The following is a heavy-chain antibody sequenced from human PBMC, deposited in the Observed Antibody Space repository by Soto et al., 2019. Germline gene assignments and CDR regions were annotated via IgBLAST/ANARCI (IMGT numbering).Heavy chain of an antibody. CDR1: GFTFSSYG. Sequence: EVQLLESGGSLVQPGGSMRLSCAASGFTFSSYGMSWVRQAPEKGLEGVSGISARDGGAYYADTVNGRCTISRDNAENTLYLDRNSLREQDRAVYYRAKESDPEYFPHWGQGTLDTVSS. J-gene: IGHJ1*01. V-gene: IGHV3-23*01. CDR2: ISARDGGA. CDR3: AKESDPEYFPH.